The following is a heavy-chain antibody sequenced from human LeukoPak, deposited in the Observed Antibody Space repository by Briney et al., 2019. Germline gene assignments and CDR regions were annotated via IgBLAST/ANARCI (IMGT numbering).Heavy chain of an antibody. CDR1: GFTFSSYS. D-gene: IGHD6-13*01. Sequence: GGSLRLSCAASGFTFSSYSMNWVRQAPGKGLEWVSSISSSSSHIYYADSVKGRFTISRDNAKNSLYLQMNSLRAEDTAVYYCASSSWSPYFDYWGQGTLVTVSS. CDR2: ISSSSSHI. J-gene: IGHJ4*02. CDR3: ASSSWSPYFDY. V-gene: IGHV3-21*01.